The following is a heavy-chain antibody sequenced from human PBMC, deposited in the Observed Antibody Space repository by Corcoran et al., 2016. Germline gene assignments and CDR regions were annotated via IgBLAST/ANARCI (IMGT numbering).Heavy chain of an antibody. V-gene: IGHV4-59*01. J-gene: IGHJ5*02. CDR3: AREQELRGVWFDP. Sequence: QVQLQESGPGLVKPSETLSLTCTVSGGPISSYYWSWIRQPPGKGLEWIGYIYYSGSTNYNPSLKSRVTISVDTSKNQFSLKLSSVTAADTAVYYCAREQELRGVWFDPWGQGTLVTVSS. CDR1: GGPISSYY. D-gene: IGHD1-7*01. CDR2: IYYSGST.